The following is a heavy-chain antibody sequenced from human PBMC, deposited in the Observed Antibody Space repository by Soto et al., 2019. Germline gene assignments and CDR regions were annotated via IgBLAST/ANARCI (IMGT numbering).Heavy chain of an antibody. D-gene: IGHD3-22*01. CDR3: ARFGNSYDTSGFLY. CDR2: INSDGSTT. Sequence: GGSLRRSCAASGFTFSYHWMHWVRQAPGKGLVWVSRINSDGSTTSYADSVKGRFTISRDNAKNTLYLQMNSLRAEDTAVYYCARFGNSYDTSGFLYWGQGTLATVSS. J-gene: IGHJ4*02. V-gene: IGHV3-74*01. CDR1: GFTFSYHW.